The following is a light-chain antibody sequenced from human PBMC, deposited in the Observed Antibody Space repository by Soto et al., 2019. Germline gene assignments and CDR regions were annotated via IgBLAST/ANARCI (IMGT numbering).Light chain of an antibody. J-gene: IGLJ1*01. Sequence: QSALTQPASVSGSPGQSVTISCTRTSSDVGSFNFVSWYQQHPGKAPKVVIYEATNQPSGVSNRFSGSKSGNTASLTLYGIQADDEADYYCCSDAGSSTYVFGTGTKLTVL. CDR1: SSDVGSFNF. CDR3: CSDAGSSTYV. CDR2: EAT. V-gene: IGLV2-23*01.